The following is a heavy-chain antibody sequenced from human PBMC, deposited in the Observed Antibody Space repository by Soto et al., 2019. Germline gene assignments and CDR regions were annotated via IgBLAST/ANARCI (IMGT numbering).Heavy chain of an antibody. Sequence: QVQLQQWGAGLLKPSETLSLTCAVYGGSFSGYYWSWIRQPPGKGLEWIGEINHSGSTNYNPSLKSRVTISVDTSKNQFSLKLSSVTAADTAVYYCARGLLYNGADYFDYWGQGTLVTVSS. CDR1: GGSFSGYY. CDR2: INHSGST. CDR3: ARGLLYNGADYFDY. V-gene: IGHV4-34*01. D-gene: IGHD2-2*02. J-gene: IGHJ4*02.